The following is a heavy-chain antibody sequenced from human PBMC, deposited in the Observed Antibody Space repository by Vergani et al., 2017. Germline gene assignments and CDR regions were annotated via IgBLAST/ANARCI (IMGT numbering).Heavy chain of an antibody. Sequence: QVQLQQWGAGVVKPSGTLSLTCTVSGGSISSGDYYWSWIRQPPGKGLEWIGYIYYSGSTYYNPSLKSRVTISVDTSKNQFSLKLSSVTAADTAVYYCAREHAVGYCSGGSCYSNYFDYWGQGTLVTVSS. V-gene: IGHV4-30-4*01. D-gene: IGHD2-15*01. CDR3: AREHAVGYCSGGSCYSNYFDY. J-gene: IGHJ4*02. CDR2: IYYSGST. CDR1: GGSISSGDYY.